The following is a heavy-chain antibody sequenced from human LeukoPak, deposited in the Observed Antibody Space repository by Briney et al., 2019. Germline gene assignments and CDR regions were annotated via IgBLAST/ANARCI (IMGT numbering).Heavy chain of an antibody. J-gene: IGHJ4*02. CDR3: ARESRDTSGFCYGDY. Sequence: SETLSLTCTVSGASISSYYWSWIRQPAGKGLEWLGRIYPSGSTNYNPSLKSRVAMSVDASKKQFSLELRSVTAADTAVYYCARESRDTSGFCYGDYWSPGTLVTVSS. V-gene: IGHV4-4*07. D-gene: IGHD3-22*01. CDR1: GASISSYY. CDR2: IYPSGST.